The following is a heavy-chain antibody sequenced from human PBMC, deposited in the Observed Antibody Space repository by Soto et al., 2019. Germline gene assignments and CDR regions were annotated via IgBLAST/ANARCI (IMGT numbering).Heavy chain of an antibody. D-gene: IGHD6-19*01. J-gene: IGHJ4*02. CDR3: AKEATSGRSTLDF. V-gene: IGHV1-2*02. Sequence: GASVKVSCKASGYTFTGYYMHWVRQAPGQGLEWMGWINANSGGTKYAQKFQGRVTMTRDTSITTAYMELSRLTSDDTAVYYCAKEATSGRSTLDFWGQGTLVTAS. CDR2: INANSGGT. CDR1: GYTFTGYY.